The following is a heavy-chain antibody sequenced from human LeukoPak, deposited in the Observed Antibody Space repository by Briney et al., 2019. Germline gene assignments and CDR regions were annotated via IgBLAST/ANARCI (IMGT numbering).Heavy chain of an antibody. V-gene: IGHV1-2*02. D-gene: IGHD1-26*01. J-gene: IGHJ4*02. CDR1: GYTFTGYY. CDR2: INPNNGGT. CDR3: ARVRQLSSGYFDY. Sequence: ASVKVSCKASGYTFTGYYMHWVRQAPGQGLEWMGWINPNNGGTNYAQKFQGRVTMTRDTSISTAYMELSRLRSDDTAVYYCARVRQLSSGYFDYWGQGTLVTVSS.